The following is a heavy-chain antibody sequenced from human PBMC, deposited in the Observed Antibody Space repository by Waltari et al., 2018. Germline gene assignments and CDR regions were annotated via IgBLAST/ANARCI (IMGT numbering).Heavy chain of an antibody. CDR2: IYYSGST. J-gene: IGHJ4*02. CDR3: AYFLGAKGAGHFDY. V-gene: IGHV4-59*01. D-gene: IGHD1-26*01. CDR1: GGSISSYY. Sequence: QVQLQESGPGLVKPSETLSLTCTVSGGSISSYYWSWIRQPPGKGLEWIGYIYYSGSTNYNPSLKSRVTISVDTSKNQFSLKLSSVTAADTAVYYCAYFLGAKGAGHFDYWGQGTLVTVSS.